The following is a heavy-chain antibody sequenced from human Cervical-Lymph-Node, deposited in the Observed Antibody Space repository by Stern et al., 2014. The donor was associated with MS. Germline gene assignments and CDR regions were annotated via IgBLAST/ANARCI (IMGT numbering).Heavy chain of an antibody. D-gene: IGHD1-26*01. CDR2: ISYDGRDK. CDR1: GFVFRRYA. CDR3: AKGGSGSYLD. J-gene: IGHJ4*02. V-gene: IGHV3-30*04. Sequence: QVQLQEPGGGVVQPGRSLRLSCAASGFVFRRYALHWVRQAPGKGLEWVALISYDGRDKYYTDSVKGRFTVSRDNSNNTVDLEMNSLRLEDTAVYYCAKGGSGSYLDWGQGSLVTVSS.